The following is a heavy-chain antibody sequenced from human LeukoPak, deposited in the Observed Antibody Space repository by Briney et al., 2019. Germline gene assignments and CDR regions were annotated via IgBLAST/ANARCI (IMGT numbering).Heavy chain of an antibody. V-gene: IGHV3-7*01. CDR3: ARWPKQQLDNYFDY. D-gene: IGHD6-13*01. CDR1: GFTFSSYW. Sequence: GGSLRLSCAASGFTFSSYWMSWVRQAPGKGLEWVANIKQDGSEKYYVDSAKGRFTISRDNAKNSLYLQMNSLRAEDTAVYYCARWPKQQLDNYFDYWGQGTLVTVSS. CDR2: IKQDGSEK. J-gene: IGHJ4*02.